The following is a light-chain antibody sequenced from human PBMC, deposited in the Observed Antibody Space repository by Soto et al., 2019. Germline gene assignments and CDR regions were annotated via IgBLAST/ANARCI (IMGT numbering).Light chain of an antibody. Sequence: EVVLTQSPGTLSLSPGERATLSCRVSQSVSSRLAWYQPKPGQPPSLLISAASTRASGVPYRFSGSGSGTYFTLTISRLEPDYFALYYCQQYGASPITFGQRTRLDIK. CDR2: AAS. CDR3: QQYGASPIT. V-gene: IGKV3-20*01. CDR1: QSVSSR. J-gene: IGKJ5*01.